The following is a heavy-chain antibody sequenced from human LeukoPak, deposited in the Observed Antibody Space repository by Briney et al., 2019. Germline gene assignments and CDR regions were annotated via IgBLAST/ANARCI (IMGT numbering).Heavy chain of an antibody. V-gene: IGHV3-21*01. CDR2: ISSSSSYI. Sequence: PGGFLRLSCAASGFTFSSYSMNWVRQAPGKGLEWVSSISSSSSYIYYADSVKGRFTVSRDNAKNSLYLQMNSLRAEDTAVYYCARDFLGYCSSTSCYGMDVWGQGTTVTVSS. J-gene: IGHJ6*02. D-gene: IGHD2-2*01. CDR3: ARDFLGYCSSTSCYGMDV. CDR1: GFTFSSYS.